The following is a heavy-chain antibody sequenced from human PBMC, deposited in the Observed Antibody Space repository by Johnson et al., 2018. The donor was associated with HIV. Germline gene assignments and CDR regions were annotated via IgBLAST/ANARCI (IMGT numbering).Heavy chain of an antibody. V-gene: IGHV3-30*02. Sequence: QVQLVESGGGVVRPGGSLRLSCAASGFTCSSYGMHWVRQAPGKGLEWVAFRRYDGSNKDYAESVKGRFIISRDNSKTPLYLQMNSLRAEDTAVYYCAKREGFPKDAFDIWGQGTMVTVSS. D-gene: IGHD5-24*01. CDR1: GFTCSSYG. CDR3: AKREGFPKDAFDI. J-gene: IGHJ3*02. CDR2: RRYDGSNK.